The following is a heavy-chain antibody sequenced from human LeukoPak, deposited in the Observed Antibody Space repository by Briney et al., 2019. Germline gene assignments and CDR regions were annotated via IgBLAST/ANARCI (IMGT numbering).Heavy chain of an antibody. CDR2: ISCSGGNT. CDR3: ADGSYLGRNFDY. D-gene: IGHD1-26*01. V-gene: IGHV3-23*01. J-gene: IGHJ4*02. Sequence: GGSLGLSCAASGFTFSSYGMSWVRQAPGKGLEWVAAISCSGGNTYYADSVKGRFTISRDNSKNTLYLQMNSLRAEDTAVYYSADGSYLGRNFDYWGRGTLVTVSS. CDR1: GFTFSSYG.